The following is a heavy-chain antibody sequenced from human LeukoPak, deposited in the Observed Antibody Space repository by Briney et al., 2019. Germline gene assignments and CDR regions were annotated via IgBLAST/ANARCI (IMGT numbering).Heavy chain of an antibody. CDR1: GGSISSYY. Sequence: SETLSLTCTVSGGSISSYYWSWIRQPPGKGLEWIGYIYYSGSTNYNPSLKSRVTISVDTSKNQFSLKPSSVTAADTAVYYCARGPLYLVFGMDVWGQGTTVTVSS. CDR3: ARGPLYLVFGMDV. CDR2: IYYSGST. V-gene: IGHV4-59*01. J-gene: IGHJ6*02. D-gene: IGHD2-8*01.